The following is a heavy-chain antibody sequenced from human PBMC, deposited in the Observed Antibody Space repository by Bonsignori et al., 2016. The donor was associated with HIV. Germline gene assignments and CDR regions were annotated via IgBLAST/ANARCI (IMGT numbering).Heavy chain of an antibody. J-gene: IGHJ3*02. D-gene: IGHD6-13*01. Sequence: WIRQPPGKGLEWVAVISYDGSNKYYADSVKGRFTISRDNSKNTLYLQMNSLRAEDTAVYYCASLAAAGTGAFDIWGQGTMVTVSS. CDR3: ASLAAAGTGAFDI. V-gene: IGHV3-30-3*01. CDR2: ISYDGSNK.